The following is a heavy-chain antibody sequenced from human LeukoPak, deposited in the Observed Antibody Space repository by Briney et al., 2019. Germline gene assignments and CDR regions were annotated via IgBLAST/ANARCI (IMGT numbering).Heavy chain of an antibody. D-gene: IGHD2-15*01. Sequence: ASVKVSCKASGGTFSSYAISWVRQAPGQGLEWMGWINAGNGNTKYSQKFQGRVTITRDTSASTAYMELSSLRSEDTAVYYCARDYFSRAAVLGYFDLWGRGTLVTVSS. CDR1: GGTFSSYA. CDR2: INAGNGNT. V-gene: IGHV1-3*01. J-gene: IGHJ2*01. CDR3: ARDYFSRAAVLGYFDL.